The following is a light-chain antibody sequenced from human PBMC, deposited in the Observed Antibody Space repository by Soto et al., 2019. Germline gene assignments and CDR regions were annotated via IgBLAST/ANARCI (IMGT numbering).Light chain of an antibody. V-gene: IGKV3-20*01. CDR2: GAS. CDR3: QQYGRSWWT. CDR1: QSVSSSY. Sequence: EIVLTQSPGTLSLSPGERATLSCRTSQSVSSSYLAWYQQKPGQAPRLLIYGASSRATGIPDRFSGSGSGTVFTLTISSLEPEDFAVYYCQQYGRSWWTFGQGTKVEIK. J-gene: IGKJ1*01.